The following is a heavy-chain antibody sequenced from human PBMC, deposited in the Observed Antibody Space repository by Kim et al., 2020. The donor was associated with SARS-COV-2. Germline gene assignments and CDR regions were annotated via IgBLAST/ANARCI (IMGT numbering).Heavy chain of an antibody. Sequence: SETLSLTCTVSGGSISSYYWSWIRQPPGKGLEWIGYIYYSGSTNYNPSLKSRVTISVDTSKNQFSLKLSSVTAADTAVYYCARALVVVEPWFDPWGQGTLVTVSS. D-gene: IGHD2-15*01. V-gene: IGHV4-59*01. J-gene: IGHJ5*02. CDR2: IYYSGST. CDR3: ARALVVVEPWFDP. CDR1: GGSISSYY.